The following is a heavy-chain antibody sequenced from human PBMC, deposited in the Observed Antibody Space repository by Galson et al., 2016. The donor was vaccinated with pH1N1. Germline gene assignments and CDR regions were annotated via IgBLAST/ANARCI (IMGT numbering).Heavy chain of an antibody. Sequence: SLRLSCAASGFTFSTNAMSWVPQAPGKGLEWVSGIVNDGSSTFYADSVRGRFTISRDISKNTLYLQMNSLRADDTALYYCAKDLYYFYAMDVWGQGTTVTVSS. J-gene: IGHJ6*02. CDR2: IVNDGSST. V-gene: IGHV3-23*01. CDR1: GFTFSTNA. CDR3: AKDLYYFYAMDV.